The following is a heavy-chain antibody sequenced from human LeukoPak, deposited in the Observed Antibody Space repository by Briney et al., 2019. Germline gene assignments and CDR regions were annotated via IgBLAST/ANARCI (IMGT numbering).Heavy chain of an antibody. CDR3: ARHGEPKQWLDNWFDP. D-gene: IGHD6-19*01. J-gene: IGHJ5*02. Sequence: SETLSLTCTVSGGSISSSSYYWGWIRQPPGKGLEWIGSIYYSGSTYYNPSLKSRVTISVDTSKNQFSLKLSSVTAADTAVYYCARHGEPKQWLDNWFDPWGQGTLVTVSS. CDR1: GGSISSSSYY. CDR2: IYYSGST. V-gene: IGHV4-39*01.